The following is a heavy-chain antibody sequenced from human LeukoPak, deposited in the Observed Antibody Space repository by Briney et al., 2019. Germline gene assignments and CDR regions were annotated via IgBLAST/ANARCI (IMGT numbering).Heavy chain of an antibody. CDR1: GYSISSGYY. Sequence: SETLSLTCAVSGYSISSGYYWGWIRQPPGKGLEWIGSIYHSGSTYYNPSLKSRVTISVDTSKNQFSLKLSSVTAADTAVYYCARSHMIVVVPGAFDIWGQGTMVTV. CDR3: ARSHMIVVVPGAFDI. CDR2: IYHSGST. V-gene: IGHV4-38-2*01. J-gene: IGHJ3*02. D-gene: IGHD3-22*01.